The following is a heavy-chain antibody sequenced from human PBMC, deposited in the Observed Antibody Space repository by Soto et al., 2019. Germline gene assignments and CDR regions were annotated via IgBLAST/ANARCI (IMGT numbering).Heavy chain of an antibody. CDR2: IGASGDIT. J-gene: IGHJ4*02. V-gene: IGHV3-23*01. Sequence: GGSLTLSCAASGFSFTNFAMSWVRQAPGKGLEWVAGIGASGDITWYADSVKGRLSISRDNSKNTLYLQLNSLGFEDTAVYYCAKDDFTDRGDDYFDYWGPGTLVTVSS. D-gene: IGHD2-21*02. CDR3: AKDDFTDRGDDYFDY. CDR1: GFSFTNFA.